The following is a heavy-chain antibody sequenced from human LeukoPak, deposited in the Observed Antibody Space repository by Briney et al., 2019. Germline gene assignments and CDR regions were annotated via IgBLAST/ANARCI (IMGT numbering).Heavy chain of an antibody. J-gene: IGHJ4*02. Sequence: KPGGSLRLSCAASEFTINDAWMSWVRQAPGKGLESVGRIKSKTDGGTTEYAAPVKGRFTISRDDSKNTLYLQMNSLKTEDTAMYYCSSWGSTPGVSSDDYWGQGTLVTVSS. CDR2: IKSKTDGGTT. V-gene: IGHV3-15*01. D-gene: IGHD6-6*01. CDR3: SSWGSTPGVSSDDY. CDR1: EFTINDAW.